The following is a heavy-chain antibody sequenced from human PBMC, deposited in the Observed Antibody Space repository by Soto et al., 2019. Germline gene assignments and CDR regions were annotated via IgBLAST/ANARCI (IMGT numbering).Heavy chain of an antibody. CDR3: APFYGDYVPY. D-gene: IGHD4-17*01. Sequence: PSGTLSLTSTVSGGSISSSRNYWGWIRQPPGKGLEWIGSIYYSGSTFYNPSLKSRVTISVDTSKNQFSLKLSSVTAADTAVYYCAPFYGDYVPYWGQGTLVTVSS. CDR1: GGSISSSRNY. V-gene: IGHV4-39*01. J-gene: IGHJ4*02. CDR2: IYYSGST.